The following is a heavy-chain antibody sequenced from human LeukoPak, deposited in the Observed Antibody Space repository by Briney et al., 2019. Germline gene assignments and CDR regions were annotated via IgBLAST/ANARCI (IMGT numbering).Heavy chain of an antibody. D-gene: IGHD1-26*01. CDR3: AKIVGANGYFDC. CDR1: GFTFSSYG. CDR2: IQNDGNNK. J-gene: IGHJ4*02. V-gene: IGHV3-30*02. Sequence: GGSLRLSCAASGFTFSSYGMSWVRQAPGKGLEWVAFIQNDGNNKYYADSVKGRFTISRDNSKNTLYLQMNSLRAEDTAVYYCAKIVGANGYFDCWGQGTLVTVSS.